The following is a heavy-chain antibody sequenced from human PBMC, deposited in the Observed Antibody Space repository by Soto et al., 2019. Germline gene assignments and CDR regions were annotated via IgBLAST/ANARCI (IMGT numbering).Heavy chain of an antibody. CDR3: ARIHYVTIFGVVYGMDV. CDR2: IDPSDSYT. J-gene: IGHJ6*02. V-gene: IGHV5-10-1*01. CDR1: GNSFTSYW. Sequence: GECLTSSCKVSGNSFTSYWIIWVLQMPGKGLEWMGRIDPSDSYTNYSPSFQCHVTISADKSISTAYLQWSSLKASDTAMYYCARIHYVTIFGVVYGMDVWGQGTTVTVSS. D-gene: IGHD3-3*01.